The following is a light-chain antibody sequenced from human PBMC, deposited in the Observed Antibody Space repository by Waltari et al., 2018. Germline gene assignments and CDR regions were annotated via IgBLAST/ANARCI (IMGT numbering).Light chain of an antibody. CDR1: QSVNTW. CDR2: QAS. Sequence: DIQMTQSPSTLSASVGDRVTITCRASQSVNTWLAWYQQKPGKAPKLLIYQASVLQSGVPPRFSGSGIGTDFTLTINSLQPDDFATYYCQQYNIYSGTFGQGTTV. CDR3: QQYNIYSGT. V-gene: IGKV1-5*03. J-gene: IGKJ1*01.